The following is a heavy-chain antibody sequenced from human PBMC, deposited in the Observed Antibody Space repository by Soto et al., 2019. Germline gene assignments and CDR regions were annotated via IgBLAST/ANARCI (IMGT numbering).Heavy chain of an antibody. D-gene: IGHD6-19*01. CDR3: ARSAYSSGVYNGLDV. CDR2: IAYSGTT. Sequence: QLQLQESGPGLVKPSETLSLTCAVSGGSVWAWIRQPPGKGLEWLGSIAYSGTTYYSPSLKSRVTISVDTSNNHFSLKLSSVTAADTAVYYCARSAYSSGVYNGLDVWGQGTTVTVSS. V-gene: IGHV4-38-2*01. J-gene: IGHJ6*02. CDR1: GGSV.